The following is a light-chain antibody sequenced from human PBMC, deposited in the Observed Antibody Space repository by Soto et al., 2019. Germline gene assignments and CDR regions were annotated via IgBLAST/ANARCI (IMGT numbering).Light chain of an antibody. Sequence: DIQMTQSPSSLSASVGDRVTITCRATQSITSYLNWYQQKPGKAPKLLIYAASSLQSGVPSRFSGGGSGTDFTLTICSLQPEDFATYYCQQSDTIPWTFGQGTKVEIK. J-gene: IGKJ1*01. CDR3: QQSDTIPWT. CDR1: QSITSY. V-gene: IGKV1-39*01. CDR2: AAS.